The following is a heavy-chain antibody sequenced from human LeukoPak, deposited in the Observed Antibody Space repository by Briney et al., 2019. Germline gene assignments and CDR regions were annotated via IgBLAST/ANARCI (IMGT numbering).Heavy chain of an antibody. Sequence: GGSLRLSCAASGFTFSSFDMHWVRQAPGKGLEWVAFIWYDGTKKYYAESVKGRFSISRDNSENTVNLQMNSLRTEDTAVYYCAKDSSSWYYFFFRGQGTLVTVSS. D-gene: IGHD6-13*01. J-gene: IGHJ4*02. CDR2: IWYDGTKK. CDR3: AKDSSSWYYFFF. CDR1: GFTFSSFD. V-gene: IGHV3-30*02.